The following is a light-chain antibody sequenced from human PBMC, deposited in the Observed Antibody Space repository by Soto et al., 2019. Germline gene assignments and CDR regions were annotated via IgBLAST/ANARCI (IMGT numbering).Light chain of an antibody. Sequence: DIQMTQSPSTLSATAGDRVTITCRASQSISAWLAWYQQKPGKAHKLLIYDASNLESGVQSRFSGSGSGTEFTLTIRSLQPDDFATYYCKQLHDYPITFGQGTRLEI. J-gene: IGKJ5*01. CDR2: DAS. V-gene: IGKV1-5*01. CDR1: QSISAW. CDR3: KQLHDYPIT.